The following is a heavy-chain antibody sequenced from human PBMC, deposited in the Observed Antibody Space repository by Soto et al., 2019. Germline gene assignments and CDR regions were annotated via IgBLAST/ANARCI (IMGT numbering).Heavy chain of an antibody. V-gene: IGHV1-69*01. D-gene: IGHD5-12*01. CDR3: ARDLGGYEYFDY. CDR2: IIPIFGTG. Sequence: QVQLVQSGAEVKKPGSSVKVSCKASGGTFNTSAVTWVRQAPGQGLEWMGGIIPIFGTGNYAQKFQGRVTITADESTSTAYMELSSLRSEDTAVYYCARDLGGYEYFDYWGQGTLVTVSS. J-gene: IGHJ4*02. CDR1: GGTFNTSA.